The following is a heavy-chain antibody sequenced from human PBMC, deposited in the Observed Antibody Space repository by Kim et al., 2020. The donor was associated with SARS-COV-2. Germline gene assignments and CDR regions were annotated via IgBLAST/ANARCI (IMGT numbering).Heavy chain of an antibody. CDR3: ARHQRFYDSSQAFDV. Sequence: NPSLKSRVTTSIDTSKNQFSLKLKSVTAADTAVYYCARHQRFYDSSQAFDVWGQGTLVTVSS. V-gene: IGHV4-59*08. J-gene: IGHJ3*01. D-gene: IGHD3-22*01.